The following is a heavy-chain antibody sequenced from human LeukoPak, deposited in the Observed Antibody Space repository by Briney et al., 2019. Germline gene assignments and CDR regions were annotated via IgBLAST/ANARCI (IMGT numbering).Heavy chain of an antibody. D-gene: IGHD2-21*02. V-gene: IGHV1-69*13. Sequence: SVTVSCTASGGTFSSYAISWVRQAPGQGLEWMGGIIPIFGTANYAQKFQGRVTITADESTSTAYMELSSLRSEDTAVYYCATYCGGDCYSFDYWSQGTLVTVSS. J-gene: IGHJ4*02. CDR3: ATYCGGDCYSFDY. CDR2: IIPIFGTA. CDR1: GGTFSSYA.